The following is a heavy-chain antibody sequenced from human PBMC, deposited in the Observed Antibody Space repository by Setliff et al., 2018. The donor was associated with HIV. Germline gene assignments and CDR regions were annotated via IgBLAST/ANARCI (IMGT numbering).Heavy chain of an antibody. CDR2: INPNTGDT. CDR3: VRGVTRDISGYYRDEYFQH. J-gene: IGHJ1*01. Sequence: GASVKVSCKASGYQLTAYYMHWVRQAPGQGLEWLGWINPNTGDTQYAQKFQGRVTVTRDSPIRTAYLEVNRLRSDDTAVYYCVRGVTRDISGYYRDEYFQHWGQGTPVTVSS. CDR1: GYQLTAYY. D-gene: IGHD3-22*01. V-gene: IGHV1-2*02.